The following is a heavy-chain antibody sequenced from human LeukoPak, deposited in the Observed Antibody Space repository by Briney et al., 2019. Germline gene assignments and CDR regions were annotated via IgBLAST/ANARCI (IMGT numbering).Heavy chain of an antibody. V-gene: IGHV1-24*01. D-gene: IGHD6-19*01. Sequence: ALVKVSCKVSGYTLTELCIHWVRQAPGKGLEWMGGFDPEENKRIYAQKFKGRVTMTEDTSTDTAYMELSSLRFEDTAVYFCAKGPPGSDNDWYFDLWGRGTLVTVSS. CDR3: AKGPPGSDNDWYFDL. CDR1: GYTLTELC. J-gene: IGHJ2*01. CDR2: FDPEENKR.